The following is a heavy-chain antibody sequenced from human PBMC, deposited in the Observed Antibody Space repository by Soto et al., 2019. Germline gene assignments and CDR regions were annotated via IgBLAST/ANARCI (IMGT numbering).Heavy chain of an antibody. Sequence: QVPLAQSGAEVQKPGDAVKVSCKTSGYTFTHYAITWVRQATRQGLQWMVWMTPGSGNTGYAHKFQGRVTMARNISIRTAYLVLSRLGSDATALSFGARMATSGSINWFDPWRHGTLFT. CDR1: GYTFTHYA. J-gene: IGHJ5*02. CDR2: MTPGSGNT. CDR3: ARMATSGSINWFDP. V-gene: IGHV1-8*01. D-gene: IGHD3-10*01.